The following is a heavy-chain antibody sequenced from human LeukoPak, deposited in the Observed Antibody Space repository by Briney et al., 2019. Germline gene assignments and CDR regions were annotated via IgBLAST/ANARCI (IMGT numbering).Heavy chain of an antibody. CDR1: GGTFSSFG. D-gene: IGHD2-2*01. Sequence: SVKVSCKASGGTFSSFGINWVRQAPGQGLEWMGRIIPIVGITNYAQKFQGRVTIIADNSTRTAYMELSSLTSEDTAVYYCAKWRLIKGGDIVVVPAATNWFDPWGQGTLVTVSS. CDR2: IIPIVGIT. V-gene: IGHV1-69*04. CDR3: AKWRLIKGGDIVVVPAATNWFDP. J-gene: IGHJ5*02.